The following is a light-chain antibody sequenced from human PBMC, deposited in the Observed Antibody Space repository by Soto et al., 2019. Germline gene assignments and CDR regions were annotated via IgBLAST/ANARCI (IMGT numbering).Light chain of an antibody. V-gene: IGKV1-8*01. CDR1: QGISSY. CDR2: AAS. J-gene: IGKJ5*01. Sequence: AIRMTQSPSSFSASTGDRVTITCRASQGISSYLAWYQQKPGKAPKLLIYAASTLQSGVPSRVSGSGSGTDFTLTISCLQSEDFATYYCQQYYSYPTITFGQGTRLEIK. CDR3: QQYYSYPTIT.